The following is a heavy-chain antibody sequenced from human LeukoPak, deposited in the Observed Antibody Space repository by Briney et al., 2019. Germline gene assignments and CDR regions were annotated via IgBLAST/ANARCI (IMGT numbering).Heavy chain of an antibody. D-gene: IGHD3-22*01. CDR3: ARALIVVVPVDY. V-gene: IGHV3-30-3*01. CDR2: ISYDGSNK. CDR1: GFTFSSYA. J-gene: IGHJ4*02. Sequence: PGGSLRLSCAASGFTFSSYAMHWVRQGPGKGLEWVAVISYDGSNKYYADSVKGRFTISRDNSKNTLYLQMNSLRAEDTAVYYCARALIVVVPVDYWGQGTLVTVSS.